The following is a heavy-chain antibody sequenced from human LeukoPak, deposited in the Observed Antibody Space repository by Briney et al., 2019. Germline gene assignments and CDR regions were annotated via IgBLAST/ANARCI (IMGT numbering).Heavy chain of an antibody. V-gene: IGHV1-8*01. CDR3: ARTGSGTYPPYYFDY. J-gene: IGHJ4*02. CDR1: GYTLTSYD. Sequence: ASVKVSCKASGYTLTSYDISWVRQAPGQGREWMGWVNPKSYNTGYAQKFQDRVTVTRNTSISTAYMELSSLRSEDTAVYYCARTGSGTYPPYYFDYWGQGTLVTVSS. CDR2: VNPKSYNT. D-gene: IGHD3-10*01.